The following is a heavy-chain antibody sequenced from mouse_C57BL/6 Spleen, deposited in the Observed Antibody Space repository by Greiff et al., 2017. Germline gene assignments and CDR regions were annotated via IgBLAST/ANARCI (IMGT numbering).Heavy chain of an antibody. CDR3: AVDYDGD. CDR1: GYTFTDYY. Sequence: VQLQQSGPELVKPGASVKISCKASGYTFTDYYMNWVKQSHGKSLEWIGDINPNNGGTSYNQTFKGKATVTVDNASSTAYMELRSLTSEDSAVYYCAVDYDGDWGPGTTLTVSS. CDR2: INPNNGGT. D-gene: IGHD2-4*01. J-gene: IGHJ2*01. V-gene: IGHV1-26*01.